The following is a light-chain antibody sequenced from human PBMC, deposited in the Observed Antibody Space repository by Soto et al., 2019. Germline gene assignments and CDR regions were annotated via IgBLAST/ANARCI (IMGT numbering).Light chain of an antibody. V-gene: IGLV1-47*01. CDR1: SSNIEKNF. CDR3: SAWDDSLTGVV. J-gene: IGLJ2*01. Sequence: QSVLTQPPSASETPGQRVTISCSGSSSNIEKNFVSWYQLLPGMAPKLLIYRNDQRPSGVPDRFSGSKSGTSASLAISGLRSDDEADYYCSAWDDSLTGVVFGGGTKLTVL. CDR2: RND.